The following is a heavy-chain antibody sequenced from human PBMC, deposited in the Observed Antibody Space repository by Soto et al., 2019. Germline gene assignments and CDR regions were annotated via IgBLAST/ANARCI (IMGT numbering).Heavy chain of an antibody. CDR3: AKSRYCSSTSCYVGGDFDY. CDR1: GFTFSSYG. V-gene: IGHV3-30*18. CDR2: ISYDGSNK. J-gene: IGHJ4*02. Sequence: QVQLVESGGGVVQPGRSLRLSCAASGFTFSSYGMHWVRQAPGKGLEWVAVISYDGSNKYYADSVKGRFTISRDNSKSTLYLQMNSLRAEDTAVYYCAKSRYCSSTSCYVGGDFDYWGQGTLVTVSS. D-gene: IGHD2-2*01.